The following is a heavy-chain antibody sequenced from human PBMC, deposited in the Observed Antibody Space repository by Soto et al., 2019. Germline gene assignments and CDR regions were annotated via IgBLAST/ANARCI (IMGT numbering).Heavy chain of an antibody. J-gene: IGHJ4*02. CDR2: IYPADCDT. CDR3: AGAYRSCSYFDY. Sequence: GESLKISRKGSEYSLTIYFIAWVGQMPVKALECMGVIYPADCDTRYSPSFQGQVTISADKSMTTAYLQWSSVSASDTAMYYCAGAYRSCSYFDYRGQGALVTVSS. D-gene: IGHD6-6*01. V-gene: IGHV5-51*01. CDR1: EYSLTIYF.